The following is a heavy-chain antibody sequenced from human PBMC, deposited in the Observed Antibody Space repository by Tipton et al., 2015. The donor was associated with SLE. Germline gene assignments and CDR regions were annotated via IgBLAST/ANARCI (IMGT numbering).Heavy chain of an antibody. Sequence: TLSLTCTVSGGSISSGGYYWSWIRQSPGKGLDWIGDISYSGTTYYNPSLKTRVTVSVDTSKVQFSLNLSSVTAADTAVYYCARDTRDWFLSESWGQGALVTVSS. CDR2: ISYSGTT. CDR1: GGSISSGGYY. CDR3: ARDTRDWFLSES. J-gene: IGHJ4*02. D-gene: IGHD3-9*01. V-gene: IGHV4-30-4*08.